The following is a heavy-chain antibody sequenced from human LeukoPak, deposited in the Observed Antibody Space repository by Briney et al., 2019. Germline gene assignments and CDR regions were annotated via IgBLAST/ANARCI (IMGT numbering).Heavy chain of an antibody. V-gene: IGHV4-59*01. CDR2: IYYSGST. D-gene: IGHD3-9*01. CDR1: GGSISSYY. J-gene: IGHJ4*02. Sequence: SETLSLTCTVSGGSISSYYWSWIRQPPGKGLEWIGYIYYSGSTNYNPSLKSRVTISVDASKNQFSLKLSSVTAADTAVYYCARVHYDILTGYYPDYFDYWGQGTLVTVSS. CDR3: ARVHYDILTGYYPDYFDY.